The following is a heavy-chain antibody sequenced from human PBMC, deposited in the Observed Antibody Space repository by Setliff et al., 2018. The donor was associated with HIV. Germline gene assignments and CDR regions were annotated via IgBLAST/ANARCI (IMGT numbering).Heavy chain of an antibody. V-gene: IGHV3-23*01. CDR3: AKFFGGYGDYMGFDY. CDR1: GFIFSSYA. Sequence: ASVRLSCAASGFIFSSYAMSWVRQAPGKGLEWVSAISGSGANTYYADSVKGRFTISRDNSKNTLYLQMNSLRAEDTAVYYCAKFFGGYGDYMGFDYWGQGTLVTVSS. D-gene: IGHD4-17*01. J-gene: IGHJ4*02. CDR2: ISGSGANT.